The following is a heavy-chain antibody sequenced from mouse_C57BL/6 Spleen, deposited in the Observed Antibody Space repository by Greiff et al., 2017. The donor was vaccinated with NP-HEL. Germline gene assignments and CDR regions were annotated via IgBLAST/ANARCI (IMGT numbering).Heavy chain of an antibody. V-gene: IGHV1-61*01. D-gene: IGHD3-2*02. CDR1: GYTFTSYW. Sequence: QVQLQQPGAELVRPGSSVKLSCKASGYTFTSYWMDWVKQRPGQGLEWIGNIYPSDSETHYNQKFKDKATLTVDKSSSTAYMQLSSLTSEDSAVYYCAGGGAQATGGNFDYWGQGTTLTVSS. CDR3: AGGGAQATGGNFDY. J-gene: IGHJ2*01. CDR2: IYPSDSET.